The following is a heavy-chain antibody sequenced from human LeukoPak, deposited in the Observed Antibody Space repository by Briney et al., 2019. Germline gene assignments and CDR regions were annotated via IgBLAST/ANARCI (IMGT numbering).Heavy chain of an antibody. V-gene: IGHV4-4*07. CDR2: IYTSGST. D-gene: IGHD3-22*01. Sequence: SETLSLTCSVSGVSIRSYYWSWIRQPAGKGLEWIGRIYTSGSTNYNPSLKSRVTMSVDTSKNQFSRKLSSVTAADTAVYYCARDRYYYDSSGYYYFDYWGQGTLVTVSS. CDR3: ARDRYYYDSSGYYYFDY. J-gene: IGHJ4*02. CDR1: GVSIRSYY.